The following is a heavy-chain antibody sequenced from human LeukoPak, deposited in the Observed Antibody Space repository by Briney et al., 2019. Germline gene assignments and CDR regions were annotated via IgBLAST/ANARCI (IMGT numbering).Heavy chain of an antibody. V-gene: IGHV3-43*01. D-gene: IGHD1-26*01. CDR1: GFTFGDYT. Sequence: GGSLRLSFAASGFTFGDYTRTGVRRAPGKGLGWVSLISWDGGSTYYAESVKGRFTISRDNSKNSLYLQMNSLRTEDTALYYCAKAGAYYYYMDVWGKGTTVTVSS. J-gene: IGHJ6*03. CDR3: AKAGAYYYYMDV. CDR2: ISWDGGST.